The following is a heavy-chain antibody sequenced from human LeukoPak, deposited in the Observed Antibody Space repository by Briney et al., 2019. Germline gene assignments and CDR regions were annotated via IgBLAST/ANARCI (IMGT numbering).Heavy chain of an antibody. CDR3: AREYSSSFADYFDY. Sequence: ASVKVSCKASGYTFTGYYMHWVRQAPGQGLEWMGWINPNSGGTNYAQKFQGRVTMTRDTSISTAYMELSRLRSDDTAVYYCAREYSSSFADYFDYWGQGTLVTVYS. J-gene: IGHJ4*02. CDR2: INPNSGGT. D-gene: IGHD6-13*01. CDR1: GYTFTGYY. V-gene: IGHV1-2*02.